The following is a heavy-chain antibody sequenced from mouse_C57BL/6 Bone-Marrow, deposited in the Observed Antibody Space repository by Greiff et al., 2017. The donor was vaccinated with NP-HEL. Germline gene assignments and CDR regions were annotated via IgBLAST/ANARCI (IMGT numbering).Heavy chain of an antibody. D-gene: IGHD1-1*01. CDR1: GYTFTSYW. CDR3: ARRALFYYGSSLYAMDY. CDR2: IDPSDSYT. V-gene: IGHV1-50*01. J-gene: IGHJ4*01. Sequence: QVQLQQPGAELVKPGASVKLSCKASGYTFTSYWMQWVKQRPGQGLEWIGEIDPSDSYTNYNQKFKGKATLTVDTSSSTAYMQLSSLTSEDSAVYYCARRALFYYGSSLYAMDYWGQGTSVTVSS.